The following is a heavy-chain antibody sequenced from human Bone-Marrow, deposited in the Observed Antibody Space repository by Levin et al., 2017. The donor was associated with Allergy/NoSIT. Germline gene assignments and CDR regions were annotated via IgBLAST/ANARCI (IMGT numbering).Heavy chain of an antibody. CDR3: ARGSDLYYAYDF. J-gene: IGHJ3*01. V-gene: IGHV1-2*06. CDR1: GYTFTGYY. CDR2: INPHDGAT. Sequence: GGSLRLSCNTSGYTFTGYYLHWVRQAPGQGLEWMGRINPHDGATDYTERFQGRVTMTRDTSIRTAYMELTSLTSEDTAVYYYARGSDLYYAYDFWGQGTMVTVSS. D-gene: IGHD2-15*01.